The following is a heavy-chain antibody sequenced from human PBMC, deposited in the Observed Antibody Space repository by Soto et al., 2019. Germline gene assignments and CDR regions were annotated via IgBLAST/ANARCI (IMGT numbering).Heavy chain of an antibody. J-gene: IGHJ6*02. CDR3: AREGLLWFGELIRNYYNFALDV. Sequence: SETLSLTCTVSGASVSSGGYYWSWIRQHPGKGLEWIGYMYSSGTTYYNPSLKSRVTISVDTSKSQLSLKLSSVTAADTAVYYCAREGLLWFGELIRNYYNFALDVWGQGTTVTVSS. D-gene: IGHD3-10*01. CDR1: GASVSSGGYY. V-gene: IGHV4-31*03. CDR2: MYSSGTT.